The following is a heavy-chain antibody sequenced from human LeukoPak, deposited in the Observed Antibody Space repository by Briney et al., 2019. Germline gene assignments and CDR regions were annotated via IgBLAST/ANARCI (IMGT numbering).Heavy chain of an antibody. D-gene: IGHD5-24*01. CDR3: ARERWLQSRGAPLAY. J-gene: IGHJ4*02. Sequence: ASVKVSCKASGYTFTSYYMHWVRQAPGQGLEWMGIINPSGGSTSYAQKFQGRVTMTRDTSTSTVYMELSSLRSKDTAVYYCARERWLQSRGAPLAYWGQGTLVTVSS. CDR2: INPSGGST. V-gene: IGHV1-46*01. CDR1: GYTFTSYY.